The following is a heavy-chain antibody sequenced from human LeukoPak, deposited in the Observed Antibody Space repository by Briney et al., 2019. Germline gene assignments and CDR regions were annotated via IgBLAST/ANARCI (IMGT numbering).Heavy chain of an antibody. D-gene: IGHD3-10*01. Sequence: GGSLRLSCAASGFTFSDYYMSWIRQAPGKGLEWVSYISSSGSTIYYADSVKGRFTISRDNAKNSLYLQMNSLRAKDTAVYYCANSGGFGHYYYYGMDVWGQGTTVTVSS. J-gene: IGHJ6*02. CDR3: ANSGGFGHYYYYGMDV. V-gene: IGHV3-11*01. CDR1: GFTFSDYY. CDR2: ISSSGSTI.